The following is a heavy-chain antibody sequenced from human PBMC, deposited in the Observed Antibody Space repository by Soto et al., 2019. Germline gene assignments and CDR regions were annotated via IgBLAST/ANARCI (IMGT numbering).Heavy chain of an antibody. CDR2: INYSGST. D-gene: IGHD3-10*01. CDR3: ARENYYALDY. Sequence: SETLSLTCTVSSGSISSYNWNWVRQPPGKGLEWIGFINYSGSTHYNPSLKSRVTISLDTFKNQFSLKLNSVTAADTAVYYCARENYYALDYWGPGTLVTVS. V-gene: IGHV4-59*01. J-gene: IGHJ4*02. CDR1: SGSISSYN.